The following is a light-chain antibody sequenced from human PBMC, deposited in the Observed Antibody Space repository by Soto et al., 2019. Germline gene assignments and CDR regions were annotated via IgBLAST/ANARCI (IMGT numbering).Light chain of an antibody. CDR1: QSVSSIY. Sequence: EIVWTQSPGTLSLSPGERATLSCRASQSVSSIYLAWYQQKPCQAHRLLIYGASSRPTGIPDRFSGSGSGTDFTLTISSLQPEDFAIYYGQQTYTTPEITFGQGTRLEIK. V-gene: IGKV3-20*01. J-gene: IGKJ5*01. CDR3: QQTYTTPEIT. CDR2: GAS.